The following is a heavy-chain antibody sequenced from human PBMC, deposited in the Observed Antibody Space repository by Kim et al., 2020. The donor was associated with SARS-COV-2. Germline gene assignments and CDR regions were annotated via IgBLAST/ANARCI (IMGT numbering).Heavy chain of an antibody. J-gene: IGHJ4*02. CDR2: ISSSGSTI. D-gene: IGHD6-6*01. Sequence: GGSLRLSCAASGFTFSSYEMNWVRQAPGKGLEWVSYISSSGSTIYYADSVKGRFTISRDNAKNSLYLQMNSLRAEDTAVYYCAGSFYSSSSFPTDYWGQGTLVTVSS. CDR3: AGSFYSSSSFPTDY. V-gene: IGHV3-48*03. CDR1: GFTFSSYE.